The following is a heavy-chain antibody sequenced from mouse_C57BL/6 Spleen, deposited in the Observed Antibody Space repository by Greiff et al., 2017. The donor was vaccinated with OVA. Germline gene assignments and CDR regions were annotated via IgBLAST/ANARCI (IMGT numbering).Heavy chain of an antibody. J-gene: IGHJ2*01. V-gene: IGHV1-82*01. CDR3: ARTGTEGAFDY. D-gene: IGHD4-1*01. Sequence: VKLVESGPELVKPGASVKISCKASGYAFSSSWMNWVQQRPGKGLEWIGRSYPGDGDTNYNGKFKGKATLTADKSSSTAYMQLSSLTSEDSAVYFCARTGTEGAFDYWGQGTTLTVSS. CDR2: SYPGDGDT. CDR1: GYAFSSSW.